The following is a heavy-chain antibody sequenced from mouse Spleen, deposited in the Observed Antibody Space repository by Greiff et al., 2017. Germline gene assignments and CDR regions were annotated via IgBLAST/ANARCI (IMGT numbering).Heavy chain of an antibody. CDR2: SRNKANDYTT. CDR1: GFTFSDFY. CDR3: ARDARTDGGYFGV. J-gene: IGHJ1*01. V-gene: IGHV7-1*01. Sequence: EVQVVESGGGLVQSGRSLRLSCATSGFTFSDFYMEWVRQAPGKGLEWIAASRNKANDYTTEYSASVKGRFIVSRDTSQSILYLQMHALRAEDTAIYYCARDARTDGGYFGVWGAGTTGNGSS.